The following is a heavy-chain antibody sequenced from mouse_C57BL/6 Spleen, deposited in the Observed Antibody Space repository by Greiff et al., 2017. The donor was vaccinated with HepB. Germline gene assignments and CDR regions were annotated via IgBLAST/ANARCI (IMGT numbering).Heavy chain of an antibody. CDR3: ARPYDYAFDY. CDR2: INPNNGGT. Sequence: EVQLQHSGPELVKPGASVKMSCKASGYTFTDYNMHWVKQSHGKSLEWIGYINPNNGGTSYNQKFKGKATLTVNKSSSTAYMELRSLTSEDSAVYYCARPYDYAFDYWGQGTTLTVSS. D-gene: IGHD2-4*01. J-gene: IGHJ2*01. V-gene: IGHV1-22*01. CDR1: GYTFTDYN.